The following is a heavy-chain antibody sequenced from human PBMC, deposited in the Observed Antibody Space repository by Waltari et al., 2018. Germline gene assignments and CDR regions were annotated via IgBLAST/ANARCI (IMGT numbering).Heavy chain of an antibody. Sequence: QLQLQESGPGLVKPSETLSLTCNASGDSINSGSSCWGWLRQPPGKGLEWIGSLYYSGNTYYHPSLKSRVTISVDTSKNQFSLNLSSVTAADTAVYYCARHPHFSSSEGWAFDIWGQGTLVTVSS. CDR3: ARHPHFSSSEGWAFDI. CDR2: LYYSGNT. D-gene: IGHD6-6*01. CDR1: GDSINSGSSC. J-gene: IGHJ3*02. V-gene: IGHV4-39*01.